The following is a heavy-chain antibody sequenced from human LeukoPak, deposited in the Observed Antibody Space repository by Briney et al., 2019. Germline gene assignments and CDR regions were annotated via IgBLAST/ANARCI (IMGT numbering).Heavy chain of an antibody. CDR3: ARNGGYSDFDY. J-gene: IGHJ4*02. CDR2: IYYSGST. CDR1: GGSISSYY. D-gene: IGHD4-23*01. Sequence: SETLSLTCTVSGGSISSYYWSWIRQPPGKGLEWIGYIYYSGSTNYNPSLKSRVTISVDTSKNQFSLKLSSVTAADTAVYYCARNGGYSDFDYWGQGTLVTVSS. V-gene: IGHV4-59*12.